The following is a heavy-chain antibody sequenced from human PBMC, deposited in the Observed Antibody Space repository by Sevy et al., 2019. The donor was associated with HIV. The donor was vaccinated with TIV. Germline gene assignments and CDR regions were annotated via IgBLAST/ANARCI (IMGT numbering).Heavy chain of an antibody. V-gene: IGHV3-21*01. Sequence: GGSLRLSCAASGFTFSSYSMNWVRQAPGKGLEWVSSISSSSSYIYYADSVKGRFTISRDNAKNSLYLQMNSLRADDTAVYYCARETCSGGSCYSESRRADAFDIWGQGTMVTVSS. CDR3: ARETCSGGSCYSESRRADAFDI. D-gene: IGHD2-15*01. CDR1: GFTFSSYS. J-gene: IGHJ3*02. CDR2: ISSSSSYI.